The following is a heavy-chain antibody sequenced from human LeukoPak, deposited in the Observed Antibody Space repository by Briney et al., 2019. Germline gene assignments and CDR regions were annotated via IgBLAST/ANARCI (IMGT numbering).Heavy chain of an antibody. CDR3: ARDAHLPAAINPVRY. J-gene: IGHJ4*02. V-gene: IGHV1-69*01. D-gene: IGHD2-2*02. CDR1: GGTFSSYA. CDR2: IIPIFGTA. Sequence: GSSVKVSCKASGGTFSSYAISWVRQAPGQGLEWMGGIIPIFGTANYAQKFQGRVTITADESTSTAYMELSSLRSEDTAVYYCARDAHLPAAINPVRYWGQGTLVTVSS.